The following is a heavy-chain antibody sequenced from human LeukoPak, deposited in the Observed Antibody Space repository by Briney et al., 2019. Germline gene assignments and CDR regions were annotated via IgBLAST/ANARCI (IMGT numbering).Heavy chain of an antibody. CDR2: INNNAEKS. Sequence: ASVQVSCKASGYSITNYAFLWVRQAPAQGLEWMGWINNNAEKSTYAPGFTGRYVFSLHSSVNTASLQPSSLKAEDTALYNCASGGGYRFAYWGQGTLVTVSS. CDR3: ASGGGYRFAY. J-gene: IGHJ4*02. V-gene: IGHV7-4-1*02. D-gene: IGHD6-25*01. CDR1: GYSITNYA.